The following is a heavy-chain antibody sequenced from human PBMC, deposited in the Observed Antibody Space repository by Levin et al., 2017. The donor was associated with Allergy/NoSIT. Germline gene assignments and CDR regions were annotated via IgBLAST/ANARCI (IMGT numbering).Heavy chain of an antibody. CDR3: ARYLLAPEGRASFDN. Sequence: SETLSLTCTVSGDSFSSSSHYWAWLRQPPGKGLEWIGNIYYSGNTYYTPSLKSRVAISVDTSKNQFSLNLSSMTAADTAVYYCARYLLAPEGRASFDNWGQGTLVTVSS. D-gene: IGHD1-14*01. CDR1: GDSFSSSSHY. V-gene: IGHV4-39*01. J-gene: IGHJ4*02. CDR2: IYYSGNT.